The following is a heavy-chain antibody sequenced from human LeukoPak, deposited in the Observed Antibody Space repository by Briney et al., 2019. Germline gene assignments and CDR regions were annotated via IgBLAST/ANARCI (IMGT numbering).Heavy chain of an antibody. CDR2: ISYDGSNK. CDR1: TFMFSNYA. CDR3: ARNAYYYGSGSSTTDY. D-gene: IGHD3-10*01. Sequence: GGSLRLSCAASTFMFSNYAMHWVRQAPGRGLEWVTLISYDGSNKHYTDSVKGRFTVSRDNAKNSLYLQMNSLRAEDTAVYYCARNAYYYGSGSSTTDYWGQGTLVTVSS. V-gene: IGHV3-30*04. J-gene: IGHJ4*02.